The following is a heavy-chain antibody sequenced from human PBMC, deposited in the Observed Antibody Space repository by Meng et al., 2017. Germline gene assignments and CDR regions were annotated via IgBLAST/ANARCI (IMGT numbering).Heavy chain of an antibody. CDR2: IIPIFGTA. V-gene: IGHV1-69*06. D-gene: IGHD6-13*01. J-gene: IGHJ5*02. Sequence: QVQLGQFGAEVKKAGSSVKVPCKASGGTFSSYAISWVRQAPGQGLEWMGGIIPIFGTANYAQKFQGRVTITADKSTSTAYMELSSLRSEDTAVYYCARDKRPSSSWYGNWFDPWGQGTLVTVSS. CDR1: GGTFSSYA. CDR3: ARDKRPSSSWYGNWFDP.